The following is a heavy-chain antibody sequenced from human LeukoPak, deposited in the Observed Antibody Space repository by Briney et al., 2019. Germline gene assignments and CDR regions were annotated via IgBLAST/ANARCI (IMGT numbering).Heavy chain of an antibody. CDR3: AARSSGYYYVHVAFDI. J-gene: IGHJ3*02. V-gene: IGHV1-58*02. CDR2: IVVGSGNT. CDR1: GFTFTSSA. D-gene: IGHD3-22*01. Sequence: GTSVKVSCKASGFTFTSSAMQWVRQARGQRLEWIGWIVVGSGNTNYAQKFQERVTITRDMSTSTAYMELSSLRSEDTAVYYCAARSSGYYYVHVAFDIWGQGTVVTVSS.